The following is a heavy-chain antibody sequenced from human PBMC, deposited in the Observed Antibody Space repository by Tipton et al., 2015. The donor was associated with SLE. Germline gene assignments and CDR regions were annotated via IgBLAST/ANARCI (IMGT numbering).Heavy chain of an antibody. CDR1: GFTFSSYA. CDR2: ISGSGGST. J-gene: IGHJ3*02. D-gene: IGHD4-23*01. V-gene: IGHV3-23*01. Sequence: SLRLSCAASGFTFSSYAMSWVRQAPGKGLEWVSAISGSGGSTYYADSVKGRFTISRDNSKNTLYLQMNSLRAEDTAVYYCARDLGGYGGSLDAFDIWGQGTMVTVSS. CDR3: ARDLGGYGGSLDAFDI.